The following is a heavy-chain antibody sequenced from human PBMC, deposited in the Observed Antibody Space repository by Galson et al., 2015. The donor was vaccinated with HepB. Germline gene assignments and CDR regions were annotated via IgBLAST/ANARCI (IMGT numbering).Heavy chain of an antibody. J-gene: IGHJ4*02. CDR1: GYTLTELS. CDR3: ARDEGGIAAADLGY. CDR2: FDPEDGET. Sequence: SVKVSCKVSGYTLTELSMHWVRQAPGKGLEWMGGFDPEDGETIYAQKFQGRVTMTEDTSTDTAYMELRSLRSDDTAVYYCARDEGGIAAADLGYWGQGTLVTVSS. V-gene: IGHV1-24*01. D-gene: IGHD6-13*01.